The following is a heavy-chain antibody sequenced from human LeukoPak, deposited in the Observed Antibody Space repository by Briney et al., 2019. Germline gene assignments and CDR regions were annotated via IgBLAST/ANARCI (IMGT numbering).Heavy chain of an antibody. CDR2: IYYSGST. J-gene: IGHJ4*02. Sequence: SETLSPTCTVSGGSISSSSYYWGWIRQPPGKGLEWIGSIYYSGSTYYNPSLKSRVTISVDTSKNQSSLKLSSVTAADTAVYYCARQILFHSERWLKFFDYWGQGTLVTVSS. CDR1: GGSISSSSYY. D-gene: IGHD5-24*01. CDR3: ARQILFHSERWLKFFDY. V-gene: IGHV4-39*01.